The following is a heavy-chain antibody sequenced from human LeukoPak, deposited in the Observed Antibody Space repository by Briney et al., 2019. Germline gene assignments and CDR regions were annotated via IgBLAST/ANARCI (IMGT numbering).Heavy chain of an antibody. CDR3: ARGGGGYSFDY. CDR1: GFTFSSYS. Sequence: GGFLRLSCAASGFTFSSYSMNWVRQAPGKGLEWVSSISSSSSYIYYADSVKGRFTISRDNAKNSLYLQMNSLRAEDTAVYYCARGGGGYSFDYWGQGTLVTVSS. CDR2: ISSSSSYI. V-gene: IGHV3-21*01. J-gene: IGHJ4*02. D-gene: IGHD2-15*01.